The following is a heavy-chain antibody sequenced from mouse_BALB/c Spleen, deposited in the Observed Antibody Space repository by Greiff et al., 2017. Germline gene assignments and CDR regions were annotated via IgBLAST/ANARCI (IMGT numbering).Heavy chain of an antibody. V-gene: IGHV6-6*02. CDR3: TRPYGNYVRAMDY. J-gene: IGHJ4*01. CDR2: IRLKSNNYAT. Sequence: EVKLEESGGGLVQPGGSMKLSCVDSGFTFSNYWMNWVRQSPEKGLEWVAEIRLKSNNYATHYAESVKGRFTISRDDSKSSVYLQMNNLRAEDTGIYYCTRPYGNYVRAMDYWGQGTSVTVSS. CDR1: GFTFSNYW. D-gene: IGHD2-1*01.